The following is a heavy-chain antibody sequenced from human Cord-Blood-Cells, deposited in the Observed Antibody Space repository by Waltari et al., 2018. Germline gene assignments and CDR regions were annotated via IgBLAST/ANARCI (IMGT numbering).Heavy chain of an antibody. J-gene: IGHJ3*02. CDR1: GGSFRAYY. V-gene: IGHV4-34*01. D-gene: IGHD5-12*01. CDR2: INHSGST. CDR3: ACRDGYNDAFDI. Sequence: QVQLQQWGAGLLKPSETQSLTCAVKGGSFRAYYWGWSRQPPGKGLVLIGEINHSGSTNYNPSLKSRVTISVDTSKNQFSLKLSSVTAADTAVYYCACRDGYNDAFDIWGQGTMVTVSS.